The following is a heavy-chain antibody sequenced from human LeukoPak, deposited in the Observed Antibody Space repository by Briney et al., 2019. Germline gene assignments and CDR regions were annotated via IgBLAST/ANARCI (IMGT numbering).Heavy chain of an antibody. D-gene: IGHD2-2*01. V-gene: IGHV3-23*01. CDR1: GFTFSTYA. Sequence: PGGSLILSCAASGFTFSTYAMSWVRQAPGKGLEWVSAICGSDGSRYYADSVKGRFTISRDNSKNTPYLQMNSLRGEDTAVYYCAKGGSPSCYSSSGYWGQGTLVTVSS. CDR3: AKGGSPSCYSSSGY. CDR2: ICGSDGSR. J-gene: IGHJ4*02.